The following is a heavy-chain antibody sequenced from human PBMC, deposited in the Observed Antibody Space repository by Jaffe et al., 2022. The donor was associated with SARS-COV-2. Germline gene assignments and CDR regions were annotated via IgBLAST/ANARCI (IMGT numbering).Heavy chain of an antibody. CDR3: ARHESATRVDYSYYMDV. J-gene: IGHJ6*03. CDR1: GYNFASFW. V-gene: IGHV5-51*01. Sequence: EVQLVQSGAEVKKPGESLKLSCKASGYNFASFWIGWVRQMPGKGLEWVAIIYPGDSDTRYSPSFRDQVTISADRSLTTAYLQWSSLKASDTAIYYCARHESATRVDYSYYMDVWGKGTTVTVSS. CDR2: IYPGDSDT.